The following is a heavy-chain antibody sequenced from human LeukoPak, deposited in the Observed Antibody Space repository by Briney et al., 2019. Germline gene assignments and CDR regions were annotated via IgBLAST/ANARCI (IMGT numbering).Heavy chain of an antibody. J-gene: IGHJ4*02. CDR3: ARKRNQSLRTFDY. Sequence: SETLSLTCTVSGGSISSSSYYWGWIRQPPGKGLEWIGSIYYSGSTYYNPSLKSRVTISVDTSKNQFSLKLSSVTAADTAVYYCARKRNQSLRTFDYWGQGTLVTVSS. CDR1: GGSISSSSYY. D-gene: IGHD3-16*01. CDR2: IYYSGST. V-gene: IGHV4-39*01.